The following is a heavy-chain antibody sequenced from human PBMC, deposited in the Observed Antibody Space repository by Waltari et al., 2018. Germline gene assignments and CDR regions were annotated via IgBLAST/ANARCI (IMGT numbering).Heavy chain of an antibody. CDR3: ARRQLGGPLDP. D-gene: IGHD1-1*01. J-gene: IGHJ5*02. CDR1: GGTFGRYA. V-gene: IGHV1-69*12. CDR2: LIPIFGAP. Sequence: QVHLVQSGAEVKKPGSSVKVSCKASGGTFGRYASTWVRQAPGQGLEWMGGLIPIFGAPNYAQRVQGRVTITADESTSTVYMELSSLKSEDTALYFCARRQLGGPLDPWGQGTLVTVSS.